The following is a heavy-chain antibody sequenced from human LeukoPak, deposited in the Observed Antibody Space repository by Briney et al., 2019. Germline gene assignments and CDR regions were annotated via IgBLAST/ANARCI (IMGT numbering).Heavy chain of an antibody. V-gene: IGHV3-23*01. CDR3: AKGSSNSRPYYFDY. D-gene: IGHD1-1*01. J-gene: IGHJ4*02. CDR2: ITGSSDST. CDR1: GFTFSNYV. Sequence: LAGGSLRLSCAASGFTFSNYVMSWVRQAPGKGLEWVSAITGSSDSTYYADSVKGRFTSSRDNSKSTLFLQMNSLRAEDTAIYYCAKGSSNSRPYYFDYWGQGTLATVSS.